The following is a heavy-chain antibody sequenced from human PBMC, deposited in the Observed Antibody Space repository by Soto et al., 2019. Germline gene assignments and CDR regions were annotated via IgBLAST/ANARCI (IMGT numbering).Heavy chain of an antibody. D-gene: IGHD3-22*01. V-gene: IGHV1-69*01. CDR2: IIPIFGTA. Sequence: SWVRQAPGQGLEWMGGIIPIFGTANYAQKFQGRVTITADESTSTAYMELSSLRSEDTAVYYCAREWKRYDRAVGGMDVWGQGTTVTVSS. CDR3: AREWKRYDRAVGGMDV. J-gene: IGHJ6*02.